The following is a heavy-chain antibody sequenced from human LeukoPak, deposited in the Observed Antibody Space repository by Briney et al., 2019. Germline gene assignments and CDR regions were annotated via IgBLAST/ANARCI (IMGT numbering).Heavy chain of an antibody. D-gene: IGHD6-13*01. Sequence: ASVKVSCKASGYTFTSYDINWVRQATGQGLEGRGWMNPNSGNTGYAQKFQGRVTMTRNTSISTAYMELSSLRSEDTAVYYCARSPIAAAGIMFDPWGQGTLVTVSS. J-gene: IGHJ5*02. CDR2: MNPNSGNT. CDR3: ARSPIAAAGIMFDP. CDR1: GYTFTSYD. V-gene: IGHV1-8*01.